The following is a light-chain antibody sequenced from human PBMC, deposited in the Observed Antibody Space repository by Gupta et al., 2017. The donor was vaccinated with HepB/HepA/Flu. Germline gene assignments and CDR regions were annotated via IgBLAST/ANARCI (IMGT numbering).Light chain of an antibody. CDR1: QEITNY. CDR2: DAS. J-gene: IGKJ1*01. CDR3: QHDDNLPWT. V-gene: IGKV1-33*01. Sequence: DIQMTQSPSSLSASVGDRVTITCQASQEITNYLNWYQQKPGKAPKLLIYDASKLETGVPSRFSGSGSGTDFTFTISRQQHEDFANYYCQHDDNLPWTFGQGTKVEIK.